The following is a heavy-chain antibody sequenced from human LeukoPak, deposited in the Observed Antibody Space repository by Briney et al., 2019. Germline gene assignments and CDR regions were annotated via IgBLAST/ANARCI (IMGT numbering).Heavy chain of an antibody. V-gene: IGHV4-4*02. CDR1: GVSISSSNW. CDR3: AREWTGSSRGFDY. J-gene: IGHJ4*02. Sequence: SETLSLTCAVSGVSISSSNWWSWVRQPPGKGLEWIGEIYHSGSTNYNPSLKSRVTISVDKSKNQFSLKLSSVTAADTAVYYCAREWTGSSRGFDYWGQGTLVTVSS. D-gene: IGHD1-26*01. CDR2: IYHSGST.